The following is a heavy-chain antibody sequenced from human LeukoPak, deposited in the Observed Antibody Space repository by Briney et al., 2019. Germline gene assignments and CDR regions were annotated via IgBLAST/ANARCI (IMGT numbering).Heavy chain of an antibody. CDR2: IYYSGST. CDR3: ARVNFLGYCSAGSCPSFDY. Sequence: SETLSFICTVSGGSISSYYWSWIRQPPGKGLEWIGYIYYSGSTNYNPSLKSRVTISVDTSKNQFSLKLSSVTAADTAVYYCARVNFLGYCSAGSCPSFDYWGQGTLVTVSS. J-gene: IGHJ4*02. CDR1: GGSISSYY. V-gene: IGHV4-59*01. D-gene: IGHD2-15*01.